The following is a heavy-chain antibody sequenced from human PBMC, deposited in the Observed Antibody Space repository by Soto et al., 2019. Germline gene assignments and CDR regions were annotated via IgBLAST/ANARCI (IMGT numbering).Heavy chain of an antibody. J-gene: IGHJ4*02. CDR2: ISYDGSNK. D-gene: IGHD2-8*01. Sequence: GGSLRLSCAASGFTFSSYGMHWVRQAPGKGLEWVAVISYDGSNKYYADSVKGRFTISRDNSKNTLYLQMNSLRAEDTAVYYCAKDQGYAASSARFDYWGQGTLVTVSS. CDR3: AKDQGYAASSARFDY. V-gene: IGHV3-30*18. CDR1: GFTFSSYG.